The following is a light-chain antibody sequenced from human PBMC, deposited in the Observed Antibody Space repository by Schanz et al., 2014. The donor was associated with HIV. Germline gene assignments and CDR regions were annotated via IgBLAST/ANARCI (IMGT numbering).Light chain of an antibody. J-gene: IGKJ1*01. CDR1: QSISPW. Sequence: DVQMTQSPSTLSASVGDRVTITCRATQSISPWLAWYQQKPGKAPKLLINEASSLQSGVPSRFSGSGSGTEFTLTISGLQPDDFATYYCQQYAVSSWTFGQGTRVQSK. V-gene: IGKV1-5*03. CDR2: EAS. CDR3: QQYAVSSWT.